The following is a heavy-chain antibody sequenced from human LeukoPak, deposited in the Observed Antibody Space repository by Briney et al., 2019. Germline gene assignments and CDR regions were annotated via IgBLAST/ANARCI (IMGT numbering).Heavy chain of an antibody. Sequence: PGGSLRLSCAASGFTFSSYGMSWVRQAPGKGLEWVSAISGSGGSTYYADSVKGRFTISRDNSKNTLYLQMNSLRAEDTAVYYCAKSSGFTAMVGKTIDYWGQGTLVTVSS. J-gene: IGHJ4*02. V-gene: IGHV3-23*01. CDR1: GFTFSSYG. CDR3: AKSSGFTAMVGKTIDY. CDR2: ISGSGGST. D-gene: IGHD5-18*01.